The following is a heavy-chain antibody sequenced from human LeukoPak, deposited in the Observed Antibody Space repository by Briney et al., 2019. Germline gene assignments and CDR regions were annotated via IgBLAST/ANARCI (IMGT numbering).Heavy chain of an antibody. CDR1: GGTFSSYT. Sequence: SVKVSCKASGGTFSSYTVSWVRQAPGQGLEWMGGIIPIFGTANYAQKFQGRVTITTDESTSTAYMELSSLRSEDTAVYYCARDRSFSSPDAFDIWGQGTMVTVSS. D-gene: IGHD6-6*01. J-gene: IGHJ3*02. CDR3: ARDRSFSSPDAFDI. V-gene: IGHV1-69*05. CDR2: IIPIFGTA.